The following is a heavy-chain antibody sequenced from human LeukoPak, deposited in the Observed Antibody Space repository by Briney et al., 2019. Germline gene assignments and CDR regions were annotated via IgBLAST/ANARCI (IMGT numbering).Heavy chain of an antibody. CDR3: AREKPYAGC. J-gene: IGHJ4*02. D-gene: IGHD4-17*01. CDR1: SFSFSDYD. Sequence: SGGSLRLSCTTSSFSFSDYDMNWVRQAPGKGLEWISHIGFSGTAITYADSVKGRFIISRDNAKNSLYLQMNSLRAEDTAVYYCAREKPYAGCWGQGTLVTVSS. CDR2: IGFSGTAI. V-gene: IGHV3-48*03.